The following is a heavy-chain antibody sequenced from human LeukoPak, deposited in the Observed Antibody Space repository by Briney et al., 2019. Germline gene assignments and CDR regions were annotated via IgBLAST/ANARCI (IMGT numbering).Heavy chain of an antibody. CDR3: ARDVGYFDWLLTPSGSSSGMDV. CDR2: ISYDGSNK. V-gene: IGHV3-30-3*01. J-gene: IGHJ6*02. D-gene: IGHD3-9*01. CDR1: GFTFSSYA. Sequence: RPGRSLRLSCAASGFTFSSYAMHWVRQAPGKGLEWVAVISYDGSNKYYADSVKGRFTISRDNSKNTLYLQMNSLRAEDTAVYYCARDVGYFDWLLTPSGSSSGMDVWGQGTTVTVSS.